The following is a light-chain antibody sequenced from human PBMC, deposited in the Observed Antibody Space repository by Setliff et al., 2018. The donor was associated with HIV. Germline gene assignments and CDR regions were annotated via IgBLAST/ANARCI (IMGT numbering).Light chain of an antibody. CDR3: LLSYSGVRV. CDR2: DTS. V-gene: IGLV7-46*01. Sequence: QAVVTQEASLTVSPGGTVTLTCGSNNGPVTSGHYAYWLQKKPGQAPMTLIYDTSHKHSWTPARFSGSLLGGVAALVLSGAQPDDEADYYGLLSYSGVRVFGGETKVTVL. CDR1: NGPVTSGHY. J-gene: IGLJ2*01.